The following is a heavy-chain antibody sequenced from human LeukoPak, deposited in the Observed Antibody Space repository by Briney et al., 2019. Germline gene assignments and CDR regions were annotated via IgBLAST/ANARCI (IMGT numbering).Heavy chain of an antibody. CDR1: GGSFSGYY. D-gene: IGHD3-10*01. Sequence: PSETLSLTCAVYGGSFSGYYWSWIRQPPGKGLEWIGEINHSGSTNYNPSLKSRVTISVDTSKNQFSLKLSSVTAADTAVYYCARKVGGSGELWYWGQGTLVTVSS. CDR3: ARKVGGSGELWY. V-gene: IGHV4-34*09. J-gene: IGHJ4*02. CDR2: INHSGST.